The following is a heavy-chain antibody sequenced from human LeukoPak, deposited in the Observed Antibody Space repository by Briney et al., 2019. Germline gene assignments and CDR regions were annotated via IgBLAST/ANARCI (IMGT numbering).Heavy chain of an antibody. D-gene: IGHD2-2*01. CDR1: GFTFCSYA. CDR2: ISGSGSST. V-gene: IGHV3-23*01. J-gene: IGHJ4*02. CDR3: AKGGDVIVAVATLDH. Sequence: GGSLRLSCAASGFTFCSYAMSWVRLAPGKGLEWVSGISGSGSSTYYADSVKGRFTISRDNSKNTLYLQMNSLRAEDTAIYYCAKGGDVIVAVATLDHWGQGTRVTVSS.